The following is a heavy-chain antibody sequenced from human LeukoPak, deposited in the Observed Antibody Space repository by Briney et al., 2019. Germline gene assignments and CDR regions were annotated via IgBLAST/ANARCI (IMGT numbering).Heavy chain of an antibody. CDR1: GFSFSTYG. Sequence: PGGSLRLSCAASGFSFSTYGMHWVRQAPGKGLEWVALVWNAGTNTYYAASVKGRFTISRDNSKNTLYLQMNSLRAEDTAVYYCAGDTPPGGDYYFDYRGQGTLVIVST. CDR2: VWNAGTNT. V-gene: IGHV3-33*01. CDR3: AGDTPPGGDYYFDY. D-gene: IGHD3-16*01. J-gene: IGHJ4*02.